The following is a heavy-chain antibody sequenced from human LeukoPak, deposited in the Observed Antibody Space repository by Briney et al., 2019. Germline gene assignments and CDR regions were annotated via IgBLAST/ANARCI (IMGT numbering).Heavy chain of an antibody. V-gene: IGHV3-9*01. J-gene: IGHJ4*02. CDR3: AKGAYSYGYYFDY. CDR2: ISWNSGSI. Sequence: GRSLRLSCAASGFTFDDYAMHWVRQAPGKGLEWVSGISWNSGSIGYADSVKGQFTISRDNAKNSLYLQMNSLRAEDTALYYCAKGAYSYGYYFDYWGQGTLVTVSS. CDR1: GFTFDDYA. D-gene: IGHD5-18*01.